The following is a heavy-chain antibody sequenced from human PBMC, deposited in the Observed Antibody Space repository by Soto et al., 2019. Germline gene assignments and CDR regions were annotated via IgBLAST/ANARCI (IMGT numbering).Heavy chain of an antibody. J-gene: IGHJ4*02. CDR3: ARSQAQWLNNYFDY. CDR1: GGTFSSYA. CDR2: IIPIFGTA. V-gene: IGHV1-69*01. D-gene: IGHD6-19*01. Sequence: QVQLVQSGAEVKKLGSSVKVSCKASGGTFSSYAISWVRQAPGQGLEWMGGIIPIFGTANYAQKFQGRVTITADESTSTAYMELSSLRSEDTAVYYCARSQAQWLNNYFDYWGQGTLVTVSS.